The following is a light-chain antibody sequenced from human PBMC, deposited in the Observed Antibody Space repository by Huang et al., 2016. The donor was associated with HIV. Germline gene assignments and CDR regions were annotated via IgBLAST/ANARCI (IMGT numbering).Light chain of an antibody. CDR2: AAS. CDR1: QGIDSW. V-gene: IGKV1D-12*01. CDR3: LQTNSFPYT. Sequence: DIQMTQSPSSVTASVGDRVTITCRASQGIDSWLAWYQQRPGKAPKVLSYAASRLQSGVPSRFSGSGAWTDFSLTISSLQPEDFATYYCLQTNSFPYTFGQGTNLEI. J-gene: IGKJ2*01.